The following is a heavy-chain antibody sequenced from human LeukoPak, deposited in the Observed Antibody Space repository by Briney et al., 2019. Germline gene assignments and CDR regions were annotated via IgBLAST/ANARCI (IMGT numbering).Heavy chain of an antibody. V-gene: IGHV4-34*01. CDR3: ARHTLTQDAFDI. D-gene: IGHD2-2*02. Sequence: SETLSLTCAVYGGSFSGYYWSWIRQPPGKGLEWIGEINHSGSTNYNPSLKSRVTISVDTSKNQFSLKLSSVTAADTAVYYCARHTLTQDAFDIWGQGTMVTVSS. CDR2: INHSGST. CDR1: GGSFSGYY. J-gene: IGHJ3*02.